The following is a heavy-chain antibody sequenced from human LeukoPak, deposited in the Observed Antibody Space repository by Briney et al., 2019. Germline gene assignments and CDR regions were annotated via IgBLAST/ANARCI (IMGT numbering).Heavy chain of an antibody. J-gene: IGHJ4*02. CDR2: ISGTGGGT. V-gene: IGHV3-23*01. CDR3: AKVFAYSFYADSRGLSDY. CDR1: GFTFSSYG. Sequence: GGSLRLSCAASGFTFSSYGMTWVRQAPGKGLEWVSSISGTGGGTYYADSVKGRFTISRDNSKNTLYLQMNSLRADDTPVYYCAKVFAYSFYADSRGLSDYWGQGTLVTVSS. D-gene: IGHD3-22*01.